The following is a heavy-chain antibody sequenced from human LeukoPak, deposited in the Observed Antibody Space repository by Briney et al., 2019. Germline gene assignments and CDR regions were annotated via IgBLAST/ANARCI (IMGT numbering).Heavy chain of an antibody. CDR3: ARESSSWRNWFDR. CDR2: IYYSGTT. V-gene: IGHV4-61*01. J-gene: IGHJ5*02. Sequence: SETLSLTCTVSGVSVSSGSYYWGWIRQPPGKGLEWTGYIYYSGTTNYNPSLKSRVTISVDRSKKQFSLNLSSVTAADTAVYYCARESSSWRNWFDRWGQGTLVTVSS. CDR1: GVSVSSGSYY. D-gene: IGHD6-13*01.